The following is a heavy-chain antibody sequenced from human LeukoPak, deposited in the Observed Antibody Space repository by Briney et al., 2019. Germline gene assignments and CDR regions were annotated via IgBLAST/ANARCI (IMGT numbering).Heavy chain of an antibody. Sequence: SETLSLTCTVSGGSISSYYWSWIRQPPGKGLEWIGCIYYSGSTNYNPSLKSRVTISVDTSKNQFSLKLSSVTAADTAVYYCAVIAAAGPFFDYWGQGTLVTVSS. V-gene: IGHV4-59*08. J-gene: IGHJ4*02. CDR2: IYYSGST. D-gene: IGHD6-13*01. CDR1: GGSISSYY. CDR3: AVIAAAGPFFDY.